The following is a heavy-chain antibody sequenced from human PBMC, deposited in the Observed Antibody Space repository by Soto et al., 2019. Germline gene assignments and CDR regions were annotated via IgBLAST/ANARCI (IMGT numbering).Heavy chain of an antibody. CDR3: VKDRVTIFGVIWKYGMDV. Sequence: EEQLLESGGGLVEPGGSLRLSCVASGFKFRSYGMAWVRQAPGKGLEWVSDINESGGTTNYADSVRGRFAISRDNSRNTLDLLMNSLRPEDTAVYYCVKDRVTIFGVIWKYGMDVWGQGTTVYVSS. D-gene: IGHD3-3*01. V-gene: IGHV3-23*01. CDR1: GFKFRSYG. CDR2: INESGGTT. J-gene: IGHJ6*02.